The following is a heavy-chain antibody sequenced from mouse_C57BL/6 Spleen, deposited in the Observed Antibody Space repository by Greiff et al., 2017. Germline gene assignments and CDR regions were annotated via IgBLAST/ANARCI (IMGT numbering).Heavy chain of an antibody. J-gene: IGHJ3*01. CDR1: GYTFTDHT. D-gene: IGHD1-1*01. V-gene: IGHV1-78*01. CDR3: ARSYYYGSSWFAY. Sequence: VKLMESDAELVKPGASVKISCKVSGYTFTDHTIHWMKQRPEQGLEWIGYIYPRDGSTKYNEKFKGKATLTADKSSSTAYMQLNSLTSEDSAVYFCARSYYYGSSWFAYWGQGTLVTVSA. CDR2: IYPRDGST.